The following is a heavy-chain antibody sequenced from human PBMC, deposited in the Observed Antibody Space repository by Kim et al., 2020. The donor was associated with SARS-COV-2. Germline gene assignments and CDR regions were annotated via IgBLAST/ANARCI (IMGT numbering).Heavy chain of an antibody. V-gene: IGHV3-30*18. Sequence: GGSLRLSCAASGFTFSSYGMHWVRQAPGKGLEWVAVISYDGSNKYYADSVKGRFTISRDNSKNTLYLQMNSLRAEDTAVYYCAKDRSQFGSGWYYFDYWGQGTLVTVSS. J-gene: IGHJ4*02. CDR1: GFTFSSYG. CDR2: ISYDGSNK. D-gene: IGHD6-19*01. CDR3: AKDRSQFGSGWYYFDY.